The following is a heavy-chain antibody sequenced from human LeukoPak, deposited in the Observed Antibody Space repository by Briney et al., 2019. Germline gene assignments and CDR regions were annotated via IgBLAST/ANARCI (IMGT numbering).Heavy chain of an antibody. J-gene: IGHJ5*02. CDR3: AKDAVAGSEQNWFDP. CDR2: ISYDGSNK. CDR1: GFTFSSYG. D-gene: IGHD6-19*01. V-gene: IGHV3-30*18. Sequence: PGRSLRLSCAASGFTFSSYGMQWVRQAPGKGLEWVAVISYDGSNKYYADSVKGRFTISRDNSKNTLYLQMNSLRAEDTAVYYCAKDAVAGSEQNWFDPWGQGTLVTVSS.